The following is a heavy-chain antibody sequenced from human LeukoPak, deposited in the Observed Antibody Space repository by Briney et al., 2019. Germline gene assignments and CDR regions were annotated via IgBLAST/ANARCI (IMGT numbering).Heavy chain of an antibody. CDR3: ARTEPGTSKVYGMDV. CDR1: GGSISSYY. CDR2: IYTSGNT. D-gene: IGHD1-14*01. J-gene: IGHJ6*02. Sequence: SETLSLTCTVSGGSISSYYWSWIQQPAGKGLEWIGRIYTSGNTNYNPSLKSRVTMSVDTSKNQFSLKLSSVTAADTAVYYCARTEPGTSKVYGMDVWGQGTTVTVSS. V-gene: IGHV4-4*07.